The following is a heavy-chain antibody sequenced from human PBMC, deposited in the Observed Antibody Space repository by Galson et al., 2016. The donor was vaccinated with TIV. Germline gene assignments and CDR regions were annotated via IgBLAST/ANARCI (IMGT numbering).Heavy chain of an antibody. D-gene: IGHD2-21*01. CDR3: ARDAVIGTPDYFDY. J-gene: IGHJ4*02. Sequence: SLRLSCAASGFTFNTFAIHWVRQAPGKGLEWVAVISNDGRIEDCAGSVKGRFTISRDDSRNTLYLQMNSLRTEDTAIYYCARDAVIGTPDYFDYWGQGTLVTVSS. CDR1: GFTFNTFA. CDR2: ISNDGRIE. V-gene: IGHV3-30*04.